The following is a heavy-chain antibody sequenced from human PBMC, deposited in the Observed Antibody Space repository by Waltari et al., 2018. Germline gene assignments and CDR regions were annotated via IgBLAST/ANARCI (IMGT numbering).Heavy chain of an antibody. CDR2: ISSSSSTI. Sequence: EVQLVESGGGLVQPGGSLRLSCAASGFTFSSYSMNWVRQAPGKGLEWVSYISSSSSTIYYADSVQGRFTIARDNAKNSLYLQMNSLRAEDTAAYYCARGRRIQLWHFDYWGQGTLVTVSS. D-gene: IGHD5-18*01. CDR3: ARGRRIQLWHFDY. CDR1: GFTFSSYS. J-gene: IGHJ4*02. V-gene: IGHV3-48*04.